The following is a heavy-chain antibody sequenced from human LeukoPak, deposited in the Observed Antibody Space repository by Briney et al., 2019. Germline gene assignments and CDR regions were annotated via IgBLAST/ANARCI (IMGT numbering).Heavy chain of an antibody. CDR1: RFTFGSFD. Sequence: GGSLRLSCAASRFTFGSFDMHWARQAPGKGLEWVTFIRFDGSNKYYADSVKGRFTISRDNSKNTLYLQMNSLRAEDTAVYYCARDWASSGWPYYFDSWGQGTLVTVSS. D-gene: IGHD6-19*01. J-gene: IGHJ4*02. CDR2: IRFDGSNK. CDR3: ARDWASSGWPYYFDS. V-gene: IGHV3-30*02.